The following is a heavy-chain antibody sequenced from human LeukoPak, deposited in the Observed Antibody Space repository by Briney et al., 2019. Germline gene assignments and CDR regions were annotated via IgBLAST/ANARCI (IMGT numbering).Heavy chain of an antibody. Sequence: SETLSLTCTVSGGSISSSSYYWGWIRQPPGKGLEWLGSIYYSGSTYYNPSLKSRVTISVDTSMNQFSLKLSSVTAADTAVYYCARHRADYYYGMDVWGQGTTVTVSS. D-gene: IGHD1-26*01. CDR1: GGSISSSSYY. J-gene: IGHJ6*02. V-gene: IGHV4-39*01. CDR3: ARHRADYYYGMDV. CDR2: IYYSGST.